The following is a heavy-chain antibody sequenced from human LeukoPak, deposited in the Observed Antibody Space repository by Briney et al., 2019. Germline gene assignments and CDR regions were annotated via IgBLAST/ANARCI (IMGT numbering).Heavy chain of an antibody. V-gene: IGHV4-39*02. CDR1: GGSISSSSYY. CDR3: ARDRPDLPNWFDP. D-gene: IGHD3-3*01. J-gene: IGHJ5*02. CDR2: IYYSGST. Sequence: TSETLSLTCTVSGGSISSSSYYWGWIRQPPGKGLEWIGSIYYSGSTYYNPSLKSRVTISVDTSKNQFSLKLSSVTAADTAVYYCARDRPDLPNWFDPWGQGTLVTVSS.